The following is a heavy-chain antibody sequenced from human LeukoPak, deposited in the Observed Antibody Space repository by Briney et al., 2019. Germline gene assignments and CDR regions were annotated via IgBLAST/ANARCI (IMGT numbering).Heavy chain of an antibody. D-gene: IGHD3-16*01. Sequence: GGSLRLSCAASGFTFSSYEMNWVRQAPGKGLEWVAYISSSGSTIYYADSVKGRFTISRVNAKNPLYLQMNSLRAEDTAVYYCARDPGGGTSWGFDYWGRGTLVTVSS. V-gene: IGHV3-48*03. CDR1: GFTFSSYE. CDR3: ARDPGGGTSWGFDY. J-gene: IGHJ4*02. CDR2: ISSSGSTI.